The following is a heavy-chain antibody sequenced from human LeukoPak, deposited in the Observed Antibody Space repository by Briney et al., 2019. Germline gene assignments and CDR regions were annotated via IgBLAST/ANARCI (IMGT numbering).Heavy chain of an antibody. CDR3: ASGRYPRGPYYYGSGSYRWIIDY. D-gene: IGHD3-10*01. V-gene: IGHV4-61*10. CDR1: GGSISSGSYY. J-gene: IGHJ4*02. CDR2: IYYSGST. Sequence: SETLSLTCTVSGGSISSGSYYRSWIRQPAGKGLEWIGYIYYSGSTNYNPSLKSRVTISVDTSKNQFSLKLSSVTAADTAVYYCASGRYPRGPYYYGSGSYRWIIDYWGQGTLVTVSS.